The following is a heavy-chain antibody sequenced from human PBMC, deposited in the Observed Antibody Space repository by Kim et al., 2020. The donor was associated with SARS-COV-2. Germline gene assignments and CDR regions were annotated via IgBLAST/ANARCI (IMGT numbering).Heavy chain of an antibody. Sequence: SVKVSCKASGGTFNTYAISWVRQAPGQGLEWMGAIIPIFGTASYAQKFQGRVTITAHESTTTAYMELSSLRSEDTAVYYCAREGSSSLSVDYFYGMDVWGQGTTVTVSS. D-gene: IGHD2-2*01. CDR1: GGTFNTYA. J-gene: IGHJ6*02. V-gene: IGHV1-69*13. CDR3: AREGSSSLSVDYFYGMDV. CDR2: IIPIFGTA.